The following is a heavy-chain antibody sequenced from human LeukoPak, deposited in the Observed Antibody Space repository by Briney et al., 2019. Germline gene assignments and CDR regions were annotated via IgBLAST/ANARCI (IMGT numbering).Heavy chain of an antibody. V-gene: IGHV3-21*01. CDR1: GFTFSSYS. CDR2: ISSSSSYI. CDR3: ARDYASSLPYYYYGMDV. D-gene: IGHD3-16*01. J-gene: IGHJ6*02. Sequence: GGSLRLSCAAPGFTFSSYSMNWVRQAPGKGLEWVSSISSSSSYIYYADSVKGRFTISRDNAKNSLYLQMNSLRAEDTAVYYCARDYASSLPYYYYGMDVWGQGTTVTVSS.